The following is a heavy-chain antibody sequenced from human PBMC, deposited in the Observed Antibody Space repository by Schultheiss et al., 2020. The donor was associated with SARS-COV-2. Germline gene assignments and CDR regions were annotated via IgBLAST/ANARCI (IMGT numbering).Heavy chain of an antibody. J-gene: IGHJ6*02. Sequence: GGSLRLSCVGSGLTVSSNYMSWVRQAPGKGLEWVSVIYSGGRTYYADSVKGRFTISRDNSKNTVYLQMNILRVEDTAVYYCARDYYGMDVWGQGTTVTVSS. CDR2: IYSGGRT. CDR1: GLTVSSNY. CDR3: ARDYYGMDV. V-gene: IGHV3-53*01.